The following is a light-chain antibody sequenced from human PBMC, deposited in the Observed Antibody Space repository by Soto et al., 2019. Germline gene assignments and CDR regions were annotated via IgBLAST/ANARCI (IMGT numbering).Light chain of an antibody. CDR3: QQYYSTPIT. V-gene: IGKV1-5*01. J-gene: IGKJ5*01. CDR1: QSISSW. CDR2: DAS. Sequence: DIQLTQSPSTLSASVGDRVTLTWLASQSISSWLAWYQQKPGKAPKLLSYDASSLESGVPSRFRGSGSGTEFTLTISSLKAEDVEVYYCQQYYSTPITFGQGTRLEIK.